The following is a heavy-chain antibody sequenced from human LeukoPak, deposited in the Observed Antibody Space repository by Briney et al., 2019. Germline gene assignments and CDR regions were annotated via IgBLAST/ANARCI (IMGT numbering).Heavy chain of an antibody. CDR1: GYNFGIFG. CDR3: ARVGVVVPAAWFDP. D-gene: IGHD2-2*01. J-gene: IGHJ5*02. V-gene: IGHV1-18*01. Sequence: GASVKVSCKASGYNFGIFGMSWVRQAPGQGLEWMGWISADSGNTNYAQKLQGRVTMTTDASTSTAYLELASLRSDDTAVYCCARVGVVVPAAWFDPWGQGTLVTVSS. CDR2: ISADSGNT.